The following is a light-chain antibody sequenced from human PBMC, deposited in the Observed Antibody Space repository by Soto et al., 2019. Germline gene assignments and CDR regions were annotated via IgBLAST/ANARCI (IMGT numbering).Light chain of an antibody. Sequence: QSALTQPASVSGSPGQSITISCTGTSSDVGGYKYVSWYQQHPGKAPKLIIYDVSNRPSGVSNRFSGSKSGNTASLTISGLQAEDEADYYCSSYTSSDTLVVFGGGTQLTVL. V-gene: IGLV2-14*01. CDR2: DVS. CDR1: SSDVGGYKY. CDR3: SSYTSSDTLVV. J-gene: IGLJ2*01.